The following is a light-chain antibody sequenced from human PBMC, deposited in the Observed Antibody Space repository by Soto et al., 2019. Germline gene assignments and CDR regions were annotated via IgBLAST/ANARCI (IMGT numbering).Light chain of an antibody. Sequence: EIVMTQSPAALSVSPGERSTLSCRAGQGVTTNFAWYQQKSGQXPRXXIYDVSIRATGVPARFSGTGSETDLTLTISGLQSEDSAVDFGQQYKNWPFSFGQGTRLEIK. CDR3: QQYKNWPFS. CDR1: QGVTTN. CDR2: DVS. V-gene: IGKV3-15*01. J-gene: IGKJ5*01.